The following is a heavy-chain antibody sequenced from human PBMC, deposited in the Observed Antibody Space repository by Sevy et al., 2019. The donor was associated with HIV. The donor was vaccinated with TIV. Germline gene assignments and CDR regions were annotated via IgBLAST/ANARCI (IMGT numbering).Heavy chain of an antibody. J-gene: IGHJ4*02. CDR2: ISYDGSNK. CDR3: AKGGSGPKSLFDY. D-gene: IGHD2-15*01. V-gene: IGHV3-30*18. Sequence: GESLKISCAASGFTFSSYGMHWVRQAPGKGLEWVAVISYDGSNKYYADSVKGRFTISRDNSKNTLYLQMNSLRAEDTALYYCAKGGSGPKSLFDYWGQGTLVTVSS. CDR1: GFTFSSYG.